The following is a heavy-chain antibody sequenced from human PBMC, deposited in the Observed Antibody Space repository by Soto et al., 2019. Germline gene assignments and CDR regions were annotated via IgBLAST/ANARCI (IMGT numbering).Heavy chain of an antibody. D-gene: IGHD2-2*01. Sequence: QVQLVESGGGVVQPGRSLRLSCAASGFTFSSYGMNWVREDPGKGRERVAVIGYEGSIKYYADSGKGRCTISRDKSKTSLYRQMNSLIAEDTAVYYCPRDIARYCSSTSCYPSYSFDYWGQGTLVTVSS. V-gene: IGHV3-33*01. CDR1: GFTFSSYG. J-gene: IGHJ4*02. CDR3: PRDIARYCSSTSCYPSYSFDY. CDR2: IGYEGSIK.